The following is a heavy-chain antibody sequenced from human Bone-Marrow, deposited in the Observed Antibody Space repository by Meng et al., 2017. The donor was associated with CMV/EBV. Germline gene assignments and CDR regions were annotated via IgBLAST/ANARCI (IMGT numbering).Heavy chain of an antibody. CDR3: ARERHVTEQQRGTGSFDY. CDR2: INPNSGGT. CDR1: GYTFTGYY. J-gene: IGHJ4*02. D-gene: IGHD3-10*01. V-gene: IGHV1-2*02. Sequence: ASVKVSCKASGYTFTGYYMHWVRQAPGQGLEWMGWINPNSGGTNYAQKFQGRVTMTRDTSISTAYMELSRLRSDDTAVYYCARERHVTEQQRGTGSFDYWGQGTRVTVSS.